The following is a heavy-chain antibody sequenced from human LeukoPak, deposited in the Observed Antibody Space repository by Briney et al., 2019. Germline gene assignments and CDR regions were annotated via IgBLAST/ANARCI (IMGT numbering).Heavy chain of an antibody. Sequence: GGSLRLSCAASGFTFSSFWMSWVRQAPGKGLEWVASINHNGNVNYYVDSVKGRFTISRDNAKNSLYLQMSNLRAEDTAVYFCARGGGLDVWGQGATVTVSS. V-gene: IGHV3-7*03. J-gene: IGHJ6*02. D-gene: IGHD3-16*01. CDR3: ARGGGLDV. CDR1: GFTFSSFW. CDR2: INHNGNVN.